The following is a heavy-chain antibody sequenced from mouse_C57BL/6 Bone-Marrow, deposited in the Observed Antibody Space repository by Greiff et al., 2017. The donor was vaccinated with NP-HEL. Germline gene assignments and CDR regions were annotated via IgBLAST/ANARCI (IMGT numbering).Heavy chain of an antibody. CDR1: GYTFTDYN. CDR2: INPNNGGT. D-gene: IGHD1-1*01. CDR3: ARRGSSPWFAY. J-gene: IGHJ3*01. V-gene: IGHV1-18*01. Sequence: VHVKQSGPELVKPGASVKIPCKASGYTFTDYNMDWVKQSHGKSLEWIGDINPNNGGTIYNQKFKGKATLTVDKSSSTAYMELRSLTSEDTAVYYCARRGSSPWFAYWGQGTLVTVSA.